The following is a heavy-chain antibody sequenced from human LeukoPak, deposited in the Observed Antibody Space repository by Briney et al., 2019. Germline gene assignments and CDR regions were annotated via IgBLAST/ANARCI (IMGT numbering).Heavy chain of an antibody. J-gene: IGHJ4*02. CDR3: ARGGTTIFWDFDY. D-gene: IGHD3-9*01. CDR2: IIPMSGTA. Sequence: ASVKVSCKASGYTFTSYYMHWVRQAPGQGLEWLGGIIPMSGTANYAQRFQGRVTITADESTSTAYMELSSLRSDDTAVYYCARGGTTIFWDFDYWGQGTLVTVSS. V-gene: IGHV1-69*13. CDR1: GYTFTSYY.